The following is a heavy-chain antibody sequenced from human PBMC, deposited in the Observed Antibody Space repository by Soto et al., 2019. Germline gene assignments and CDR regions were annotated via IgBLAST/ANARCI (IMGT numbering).Heavy chain of an antibody. J-gene: IGHJ3*02. Sequence: SETLSLTCTVSGGSISTYYWSWIRQPPGKGPEWIGYIYYSGTTTYNPSLKSRVTMSVDTSKRQFSLKMTSVTAADTAVYHCARGRSMSAFDIWGQRTMVTVSS. CDR2: IYYSGTT. V-gene: IGHV4-59*01. D-gene: IGHD6-6*01. CDR1: GGSISTYY. CDR3: ARGRSMSAFDI.